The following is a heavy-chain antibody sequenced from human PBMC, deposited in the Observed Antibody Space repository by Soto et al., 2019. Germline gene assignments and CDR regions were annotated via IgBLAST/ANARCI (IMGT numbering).Heavy chain of an antibody. CDR2: ISGYNGDT. Sequence: QGQLVQSGAEVKKPGASVKVSCKASGYTFTRYGIRWVRQAPGQGLEWMGWISGYNGDTNYAQKFQGRVTMTIDTSTSTAYMELRSLTSDDTAVYYCAKNGQPPYYYYGMDVWGQGTTVTVSS. CDR1: GYTFTRYG. CDR3: AKNGQPPYYYYGMDV. V-gene: IGHV1-18*01. J-gene: IGHJ6*02. D-gene: IGHD2-8*01.